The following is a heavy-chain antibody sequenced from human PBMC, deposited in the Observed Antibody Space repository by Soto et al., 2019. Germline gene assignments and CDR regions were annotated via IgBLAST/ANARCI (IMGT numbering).Heavy chain of an antibody. CDR3: ARDHQWAFAL. D-gene: IGHD1-26*01. CDR2: ISSSSSYI. CDR1: AFPFSSYS. Sequence: LRLSCAALAFPFSSYSMHWVRQAPGKGLEWVSSISSSSSYIYYADSVKGRFTISRDNAKNSFYLQMNSLRDEDTAVYYCARDHQWAFALWGQGVLVTVSS. V-gene: IGHV3-21*01. J-gene: IGHJ4*02.